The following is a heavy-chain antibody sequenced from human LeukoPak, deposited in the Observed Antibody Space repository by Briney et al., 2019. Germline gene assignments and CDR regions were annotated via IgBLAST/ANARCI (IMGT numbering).Heavy chain of an antibody. CDR1: GFTFSSYG. D-gene: IGHD6-6*01. V-gene: IGHV3-30*18. CDR2: ISYDGSNK. Sequence: GRSLRLSCAASGFTFSSYGMHWVRQAPGKGLEWVAVISYDGSNKYYADSAKGRFTISRDNSKNTLYLQMNSLRAEDTAVYYCAKDWGHSSSGGIDYWGQGTLVTVSS. J-gene: IGHJ4*02. CDR3: AKDWGHSSSGGIDY.